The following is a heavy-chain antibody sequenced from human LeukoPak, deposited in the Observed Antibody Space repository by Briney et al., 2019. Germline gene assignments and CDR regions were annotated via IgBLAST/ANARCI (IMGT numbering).Heavy chain of an antibody. CDR3: ARGRTYGMDV. Sequence: ASVKVSCKASGYSFTSYDINWVRQATGQGLEWMGWMNPNSGNTAYALKFQGRVTMTRNNAMSTAFMELSSLRPEDTAVYYCARGRTYGMDVWGQGTTVTVSS. D-gene: IGHD3/OR15-3a*01. CDR2: MNPNSGNT. V-gene: IGHV1-8*01. CDR1: GYSFTSYD. J-gene: IGHJ6*02.